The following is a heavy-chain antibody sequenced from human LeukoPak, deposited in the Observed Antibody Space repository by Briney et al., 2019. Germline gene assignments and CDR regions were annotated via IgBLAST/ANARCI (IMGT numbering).Heavy chain of an antibody. J-gene: IGHJ6*03. CDR1: GYTFTSYG. CDR3: ARVNVEYSYGPPYYYYYMDV. CDR2: IIPIFGTA. Sequence: GASVKVSCKASGYTFTSYGISWVRQAPGQGLEWMGGIIPIFGTANYAQKFQGRVTITTDESTSTAYMELSSLRSEDTAVYYCARVNVEYSYGPPYYYYYMDVWGKGTTVTVSS. V-gene: IGHV1-69*05. D-gene: IGHD5-18*01.